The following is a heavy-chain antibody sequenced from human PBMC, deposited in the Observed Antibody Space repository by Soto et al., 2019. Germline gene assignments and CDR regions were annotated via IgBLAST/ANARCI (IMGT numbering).Heavy chain of an antibody. V-gene: IGHV1-69*13. D-gene: IGHD1-1*01. Sequence: ASVNVSFKSSGGTFIGSSISWVRQAPGQRLEWMGGFVSIFATTDYAQKFQGRLTITADESTSTVYMELRSLTSDDTAIYYCARGRSSDWNHHLQQEDWGPGTLVTVSS. J-gene: IGHJ4*02. CDR2: FVSIFATT. CDR3: ARGRSSDWNHHLQQED. CDR1: GGTFIGSS.